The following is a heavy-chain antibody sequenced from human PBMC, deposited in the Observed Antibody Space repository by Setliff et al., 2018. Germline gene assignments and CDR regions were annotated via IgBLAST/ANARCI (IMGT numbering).Heavy chain of an antibody. Sequence: ASVKVSCKASGYTFGAHYIHWVRQAPGQGLEWMGWISGYNGNTEYAQNLQGRVTMTMDTSLNTVYMELRSLRSDDTALYYCARDGSAFFYEHWGQGSLVTVSS. CDR2: ISGYNGNT. J-gene: IGHJ4*02. CDR3: ARDGSAFFYEH. CDR1: GYTFGAHY. V-gene: IGHV1-18*04. D-gene: IGHD1-26*01.